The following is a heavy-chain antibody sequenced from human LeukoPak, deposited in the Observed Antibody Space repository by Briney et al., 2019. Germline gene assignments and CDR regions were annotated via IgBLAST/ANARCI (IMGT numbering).Heavy chain of an antibody. J-gene: IGHJ5*02. V-gene: IGHV1-18*01. D-gene: IGHD2-15*01. Sequence: GASVKVSCKASGYTFTSYGISWVRQAPGQGLEWMGWISAYNGNTNYAQKLQGRVTMTTDTSTSTAYMELRSLRSDDTAVYYCARDADIVVVVAARRNWFDPWGQGTLVTVSS. CDR3: ARDADIVVVVAARRNWFDP. CDR2: ISAYNGNT. CDR1: GYTFTSYG.